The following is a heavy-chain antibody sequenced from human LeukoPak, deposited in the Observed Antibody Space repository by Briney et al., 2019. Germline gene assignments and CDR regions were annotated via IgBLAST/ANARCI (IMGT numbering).Heavy chain of an antibody. CDR3: ARLAAAGTFYFDY. J-gene: IGHJ4*02. D-gene: IGHD6-13*01. V-gene: IGHV1-69*04. CDR1: GGTFSSYA. Sequence: SVNVSCKASGGTFSSYAISWVRQAPGQGLEWMGRIIPILGIANYAQKFQGRVTITADKSTSTAYMELSSLRSEDTAVYYCARLAAAGTFYFDYWGQGTLVTVSS. CDR2: IIPILGIA.